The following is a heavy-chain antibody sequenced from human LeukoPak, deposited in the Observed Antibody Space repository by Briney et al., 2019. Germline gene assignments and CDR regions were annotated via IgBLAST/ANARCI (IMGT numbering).Heavy chain of an antibody. CDR3: ARLWSKGDDFDI. D-gene: IGHD2-8*02. Sequence: ASVKVSCKASGYTFTGYYMHWVRQAPGQGLEWMGWINPNSGGTNYAQKFQGRVTMTRDTSISTVYMELSRLRSDDTAVYHCARLWSKGDDFDIWGQGTMVTVSS. CDR2: INPNSGGT. J-gene: IGHJ3*02. CDR1: GYTFTGYY. V-gene: IGHV1-2*02.